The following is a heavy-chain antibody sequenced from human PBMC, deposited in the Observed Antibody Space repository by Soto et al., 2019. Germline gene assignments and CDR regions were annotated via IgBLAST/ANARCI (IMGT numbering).Heavy chain of an antibody. D-gene: IGHD3-10*02. CDR1: GFTFSSYA. Sequence: PGGSLRLSCAASGFTFSSYAMHWVRQAPGKGLEWVAVISYDGSNKYYADSVKGRFTISRDNSKNTLYLQMKSLSAEDTAVYYCARGKGAYVLGVRCWFDPWGQGTLVTVSS. J-gene: IGHJ5*02. V-gene: IGHV3-30-3*01. CDR3: ARGKGAYVLGVRCWFDP. CDR2: ISYDGSNK.